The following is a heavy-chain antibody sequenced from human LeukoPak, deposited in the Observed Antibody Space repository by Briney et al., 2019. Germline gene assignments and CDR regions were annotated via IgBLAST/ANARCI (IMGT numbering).Heavy chain of an antibody. CDR1: GGSISSYY. V-gene: IGHV4-59*08. CDR3: ARHNGDYPRYYYGMDV. J-gene: IGHJ6*02. CDR2: IYYSGST. Sequence: PSETLSLTCTVSGGSISSYYWSWIRQPPGKGLEWIGYIYYSGSTNYNPSLKSRVTISVDTSKNQFSLKLSSVTAADTAVYYCARHNGDYPRYYYGMDVWGQGTTVTVSS. D-gene: IGHD4-17*01.